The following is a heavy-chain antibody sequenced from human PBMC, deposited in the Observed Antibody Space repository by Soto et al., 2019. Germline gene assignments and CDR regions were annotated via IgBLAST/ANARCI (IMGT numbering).Heavy chain of an antibody. CDR1: GFSFGASW. CDR3: ARDPYFGAIDYYSYYMDV. Sequence: GGSLRLSCAASGFSFGASWMAWVRQAPGKGLEWVADIKQDGSEINYVDSVKGRVTISRDNAKNSLYLQMDSLRAEDTAVYYCARDPYFGAIDYYSYYMDVWGKGTTVTVSS. D-gene: IGHD3-16*01. CDR2: IKQDGSEI. V-gene: IGHV3-7*01. J-gene: IGHJ6*03.